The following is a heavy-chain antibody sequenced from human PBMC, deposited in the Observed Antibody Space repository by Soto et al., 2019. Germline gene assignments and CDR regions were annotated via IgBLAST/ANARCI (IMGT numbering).Heavy chain of an antibody. CDR2: ISYDGSNK. Sequence: GGSLRLSCAASGFAFSSYGMHWVRQAPGKGLEWVAVISYDGSNKYYADSVKGRFTISRDNSKNTLYLQMNSLRAEDTAVYYCAKLVVVAATIFDYWGQGTLVTVSS. V-gene: IGHV3-30*18. J-gene: IGHJ4*02. D-gene: IGHD2-15*01. CDR3: AKLVVVAATIFDY. CDR1: GFAFSSYG.